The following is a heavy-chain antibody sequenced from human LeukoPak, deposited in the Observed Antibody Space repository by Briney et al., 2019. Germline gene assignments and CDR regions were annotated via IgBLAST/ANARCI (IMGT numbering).Heavy chain of an antibody. CDR3: ARSYDTLTGYKPGAFDI. CDR1: GGSISSGSYY. CDR2: IYTSGST. Sequence: SETLSLTCTVSGGSISSGSYYWSWIRQPAGKGLEWIGRIYTSGSTNYNPSLKSRVTISVDTSKNQFSLKLSSVTAADTAVYYCARSYDTLTGYKPGAFDIWGQGTMVTVSS. J-gene: IGHJ3*02. V-gene: IGHV4-61*02. D-gene: IGHD3-9*01.